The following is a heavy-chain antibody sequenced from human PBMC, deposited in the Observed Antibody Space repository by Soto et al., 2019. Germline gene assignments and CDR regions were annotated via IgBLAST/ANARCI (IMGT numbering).Heavy chain of an antibody. V-gene: IGHV4-59*01. J-gene: IGHJ3*02. CDR1: GGSISSSY. CDR3: ARRYGSAFDI. Sequence: ETLSLTCTVSGGSISSSYWIWIQQPPGKGLEWIGYIYYSGSTNYNPSLKSRVTISVDTSKNQFSLKLSSVTAADTAVYYCARRYGSAFDIWGQGTMVTVSS. CDR2: IYYSGST. D-gene: IGHD3-10*01.